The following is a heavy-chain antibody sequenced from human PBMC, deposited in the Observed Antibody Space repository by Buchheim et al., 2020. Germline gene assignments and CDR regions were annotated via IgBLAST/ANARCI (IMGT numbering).Heavy chain of an antibody. CDR1: GFTFSTYG. J-gene: IGHJ6*02. Sequence: QVQLVESGGGVVQPGNSLRLSCAASGFTFSTYGMHWVRQAPGKGPEWVALISYDGSNKYYAASVKGRFTISRDNARNTVYLEMNSLRPEDTAVYYCAKVHIYYGSGSYYHYYGMDVWGQGTT. V-gene: IGHV3-30*18. D-gene: IGHD3-10*01. CDR2: ISYDGSNK. CDR3: AKVHIYYGSGSYYHYYGMDV.